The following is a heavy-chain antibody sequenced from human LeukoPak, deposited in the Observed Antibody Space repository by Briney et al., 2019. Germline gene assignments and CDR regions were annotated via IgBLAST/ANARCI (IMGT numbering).Heavy chain of an antibody. CDR2: ISYDGSNK. CDR1: GFTFTTSA. D-gene: IGHD1-26*01. V-gene: IGHV3-30-3*01. CDR3: VRGSCGIYCYFDY. Sequence: PGGSLRLSCAASGFTFTTSAMHWVRQAPGKGLEWVAVISYDGSNKYYADSVKGRFTISRDDSKNTVYLQMNSLRTEDTAVYYCVRGSCGIYCYFDYWGREPWSPSP. J-gene: IGHJ4*02.